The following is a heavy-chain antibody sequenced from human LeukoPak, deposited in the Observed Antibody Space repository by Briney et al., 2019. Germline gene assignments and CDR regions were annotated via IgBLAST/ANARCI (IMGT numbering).Heavy chain of an antibody. V-gene: IGHV1-69*13. Sequence: ASVKVSCKASGGTFSRYAISWVRQAPGQGLVWMGRINPIFGTANYAQKFQGRVTITADESTSTAYMELSSLRSEDTAVYYCAREWRFQGSGSYYTPYYYMDVWGKGTTVTVSS. CDR1: GGTFSRYA. D-gene: IGHD3-10*01. CDR3: AREWRFQGSGSYYTPYYYMDV. CDR2: INPIFGTA. J-gene: IGHJ6*03.